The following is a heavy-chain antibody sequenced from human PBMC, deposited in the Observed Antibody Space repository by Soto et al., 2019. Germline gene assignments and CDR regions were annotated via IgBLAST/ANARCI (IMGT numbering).Heavy chain of an antibody. CDR2: INAGNGNT. V-gene: IGHV1-3*01. J-gene: IGHJ4*02. D-gene: IGHD6-19*01. CDR1: GYTFTSYA. CDR3: ARVKGSGWYNPPPPPRDY. Sequence: PVESLKISCKASGYTFTSYAMHWVRQAPGQRLEWMGWINAGNGNTKYSQKFQGRVTITRDTSASTAYMELSSLRSEDTAVYYCARVKGSGWYNPPPPPRDYWGQGTLVTVSS.